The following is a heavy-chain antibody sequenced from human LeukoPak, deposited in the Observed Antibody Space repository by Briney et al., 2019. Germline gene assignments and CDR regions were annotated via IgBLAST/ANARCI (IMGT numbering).Heavy chain of an antibody. Sequence: GGSLRLSCAASGFTFSSYSMNWVRQAPGKGLEWVSIISSDSSHIYDTDSAKGRFTISRDNAKNSLYLQMNSLRPEDTAVYYCVRGATAVTRHLDYWGQGTLVTVSS. D-gene: IGHD4-23*01. CDR2: ISSDSSHI. CDR3: VRGATAVTRHLDY. V-gene: IGHV3-21*01. CDR1: GFTFSSYS. J-gene: IGHJ4*02.